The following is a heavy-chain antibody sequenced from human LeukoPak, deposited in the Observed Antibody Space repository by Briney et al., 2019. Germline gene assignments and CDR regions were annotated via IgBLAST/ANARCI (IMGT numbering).Heavy chain of an antibody. J-gene: IGHJ4*01. Sequence: GGSPRLSCAASGFTFSSYSMNWVRQAPGKGLEWVSSISGSSSYIYYADSVKGRFTISRDNAKNSLYVQMNSLRAEDTAVYYCARLSAMLRGPEPIYYFDYWGQGTLVTVSS. D-gene: IGHD3-10*01. CDR1: GFTFSSYS. V-gene: IGHV3-21*01. CDR3: ARLSAMLRGPEPIYYFDY. CDR2: ISGSSSYI.